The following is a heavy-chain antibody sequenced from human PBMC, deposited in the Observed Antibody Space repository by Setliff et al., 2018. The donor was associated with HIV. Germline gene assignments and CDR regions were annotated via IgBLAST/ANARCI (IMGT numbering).Heavy chain of an antibody. CDR1: GESIRSYY. Sequence: LSLTCTVSGESIRSYYWSWIRQPAGKGLEWIGRIYTSGSTNYNPSLKSRVTMSIDMSKNQFSLNLSSVTAADTAVYYCARGGLGVVGAIDYWSQGTLVTVSS. J-gene: IGHJ4*02. V-gene: IGHV4-4*07. CDR2: IYTSGST. D-gene: IGHD2-15*01. CDR3: ARGGLGVVGAIDY.